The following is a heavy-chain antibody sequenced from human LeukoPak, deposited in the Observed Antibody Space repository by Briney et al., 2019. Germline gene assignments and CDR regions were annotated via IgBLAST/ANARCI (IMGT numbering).Heavy chain of an antibody. Sequence: GGSLRLSCSASGFTFSRYAMHWVRQAPGKGLEYVSAISSNGGSTYYADSVKGRFTISRDNSRNTLHPQMSSLRAGDTAVYYCARGPKYNYYGMDVWGQGTTVTVSS. J-gene: IGHJ6*02. CDR1: GFTFSRYA. CDR3: ARGPKYNYYGMDV. CDR2: ISSNGGST. V-gene: IGHV3-64D*06.